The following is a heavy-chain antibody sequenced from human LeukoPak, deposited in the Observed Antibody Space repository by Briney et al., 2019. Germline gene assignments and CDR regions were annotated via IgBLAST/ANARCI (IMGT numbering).Heavy chain of an antibody. D-gene: IGHD4-11*01. CDR1: GGSFSGYY. J-gene: IGHJ4*02. V-gene: IGHV4-34*01. CDR3: TRWDYRRDIDY. Sequence: PSETLSLTCAVYGGSFSGYYWSWIRQPPGMGLEWIGEINHSGSTNYNPSLKSRVTISVDTSKNQFSLKLSSVTAADTAVYYCTRWDYRRDIDYWGQRTLVTVSS. CDR2: INHSGST.